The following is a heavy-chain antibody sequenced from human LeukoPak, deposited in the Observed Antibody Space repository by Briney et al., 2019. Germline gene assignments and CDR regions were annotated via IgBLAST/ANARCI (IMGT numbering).Heavy chain of an antibody. J-gene: IGHJ4*02. D-gene: IGHD3-10*01. CDR1: GGSISSGGYS. CDR3: ARGSYYGSGSYPYIDY. V-gene: IGHV4-30-2*01. Sequence: SQTLSLTCAVSGGSISSGGYSWSWIRQPPGKGLEWIGYIYHSGSTYYNPSLMSRVTISVDRSKNQFSLKLSSVTAADTAVYYCARGSYYGSGSYPYIDYWGQGTLVTVSS. CDR2: IYHSGST.